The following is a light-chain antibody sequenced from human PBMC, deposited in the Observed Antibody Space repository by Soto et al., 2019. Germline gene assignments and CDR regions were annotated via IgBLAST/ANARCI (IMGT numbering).Light chain of an antibody. Sequence: TQPQAKLTVSPGGRAIRGCRASQSIRTSLAWYQQKPGQAPRLVIFDASNRANGVPARFGGSGAGTGIPLISAGLAPVHFAVSYCQRYGFSPPTTFGQETG. J-gene: IGKJ5*01. CDR1: QSIRTS. CDR2: DAS. CDR3: QRYGFSPPTT. V-gene: IGKV3-11*01.